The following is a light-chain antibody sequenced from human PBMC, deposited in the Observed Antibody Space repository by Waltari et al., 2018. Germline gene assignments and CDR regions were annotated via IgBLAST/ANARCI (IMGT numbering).Light chain of an antibody. J-gene: IGKJ3*01. V-gene: IGKV1-8*01. Sequence: AIRITQSPSSLSASTGDRVTITCRASQGISSYLAWYHQKPGKAPKLLIYAASTLQRGVPSRFSGSGSGTDFTLTISCLQSEDFATYYCQQYYSYPLIFGPGTKVDIK. CDR2: AAS. CDR3: QQYYSYPLI. CDR1: QGISSY.